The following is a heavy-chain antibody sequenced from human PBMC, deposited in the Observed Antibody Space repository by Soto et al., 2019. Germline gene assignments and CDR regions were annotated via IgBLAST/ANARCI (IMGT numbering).Heavy chain of an antibody. J-gene: IGHJ4*02. Sequence: EVQLVESGGGLVQPGGSLRLSCAASGFTFTSYWMHWVRQAPGKGLVWVSHINSDGTDTTYADSVKGRFTISRDNAKNTLNLQMNSLRAEDTAVYYCVRDDIGVGIDYWGLGTLVTVSS. D-gene: IGHD1-26*01. CDR1: GFTFTSYW. V-gene: IGHV3-74*01. CDR3: VRDDIGVGIDY. CDR2: INSDGTDT.